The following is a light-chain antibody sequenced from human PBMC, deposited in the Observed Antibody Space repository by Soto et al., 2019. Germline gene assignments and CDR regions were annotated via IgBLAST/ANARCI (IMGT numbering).Light chain of an antibody. CDR3: QVWDSGEDHPVV. J-gene: IGLJ3*02. CDR1: NIGVTS. V-gene: IGLV3-21*02. Sequence: SYVLTQPPSVSVAPGQTARITCGGNNIGVTSVHLYQQKPGQAPVLVVYDDSDRPSGIPERFSGSNSGNTATLTISSVEVRDEADYFCQVWDSGEDHPVVFGGGTKLTVL. CDR2: DDS.